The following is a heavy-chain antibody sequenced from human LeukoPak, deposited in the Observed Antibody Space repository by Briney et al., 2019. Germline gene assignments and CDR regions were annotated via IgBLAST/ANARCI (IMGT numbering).Heavy chain of an antibody. CDR3: ARLLKGSYAIPNWFDP. Sequence: PGGSLRLSCAASGFTFSSYSMNSVRQAPGKGLEWVSSISSSSSYIYYADSVKGRFTISRDNAKNSRYLQMNSLRAEDTAVYYCARLLKGSYAIPNWFDPWGQGTLVTVSS. CDR2: ISSSSSYI. D-gene: IGHD2-8*01. CDR1: GFTFSSYS. V-gene: IGHV3-21*01. J-gene: IGHJ5*02.